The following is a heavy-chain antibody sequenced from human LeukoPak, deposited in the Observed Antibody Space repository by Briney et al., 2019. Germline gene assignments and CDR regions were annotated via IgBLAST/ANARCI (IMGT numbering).Heavy chain of an antibody. J-gene: IGHJ5*02. CDR3: AGLRRGVYDSRLWWFDP. D-gene: IGHD2-8*01. CDR1: GGSISSSNYY. CDR2: IYYSGST. V-gene: IGHV4-39*01. Sequence: SETLSLTCTVSGGSISSSNYYWDWIRQPPGKGLEWIASIYYSGSTNYNPSLKSRVTISVDTSKNQFSLKLSSVTAADTAVYYCAGLRRGVYDSRLWWFDPWGQGTLVTVSS.